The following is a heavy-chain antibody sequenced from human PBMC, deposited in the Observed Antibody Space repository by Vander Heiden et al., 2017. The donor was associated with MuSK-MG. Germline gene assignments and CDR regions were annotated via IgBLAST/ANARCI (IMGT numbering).Heavy chain of an antibody. CDR1: GYTFTSYD. Sequence: QVQLVQSGAEVKKPGASVKVSCKASGYTFTSYDINWVRQATGQGLEWMGWMNPNSGNTGYAQKFQGRVTMTRNTSISTAYMELSSLRSEDTAVYYCARGDYCGGDCYFPPTWMFNQWSSDYMDVWGKGTTVTVSS. CDR2: MNPNSGNT. CDR3: ARGDYCGGDCYFPPTWMFNQWSSDYMDV. D-gene: IGHD2-21*01. V-gene: IGHV1-8*01. J-gene: IGHJ6*03.